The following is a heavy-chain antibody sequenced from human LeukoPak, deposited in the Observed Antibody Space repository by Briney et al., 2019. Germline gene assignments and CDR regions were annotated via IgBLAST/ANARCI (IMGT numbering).Heavy chain of an antibody. D-gene: IGHD6-13*01. CDR3: ARIPPYGGAAAALGAFDI. CDR1: GSSISSSSYY. Sequence: SETLSLTCTVSGSSISSSSYYWGWIRQPPGKGLEWIGSIYYSGSTYYNPSLKSRVTISVDTSKNQFSLKLSSVTAADTAVYYCARIPPYGGAAAALGAFDIWGQGTMVTVSS. V-gene: IGHV4-39*07. J-gene: IGHJ3*02. CDR2: IYYSGST.